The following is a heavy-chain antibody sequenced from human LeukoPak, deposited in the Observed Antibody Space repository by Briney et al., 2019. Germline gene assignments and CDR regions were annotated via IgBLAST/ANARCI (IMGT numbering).Heavy chain of an antibody. CDR3: ARGSGRNGWFDP. Sequence: GGSVRLSCAASGFTFSGFWMRWVRQAPGKGLMWVSHINVGGSTTNYADSVKGRFTISRDNAKNTLYLQMNSLRANDTAVYYCARGSGRNGWFDPWGQGTLVTVSS. J-gene: IGHJ5*02. CDR2: INVGGSTT. D-gene: IGHD2-8*01. CDR1: GFTFSGFW. V-gene: IGHV3-74*01.